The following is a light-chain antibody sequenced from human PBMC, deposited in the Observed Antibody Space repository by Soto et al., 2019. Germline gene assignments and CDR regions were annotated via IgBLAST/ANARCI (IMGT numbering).Light chain of an antibody. Sequence: DILLTQSPGTLSVSPGERVTLSCRASQSVRSNYLAWYQHKRGEAPRLLVCGPSSRATGMSDRLSGSGSGTDFTLTINRMEPGDVAVYYCQQYGNAPPYTFGQGTKLDI. CDR2: GPS. CDR1: QSVRSNY. V-gene: IGKV3-20*01. CDR3: QQYGNAPPYT. J-gene: IGKJ2*01.